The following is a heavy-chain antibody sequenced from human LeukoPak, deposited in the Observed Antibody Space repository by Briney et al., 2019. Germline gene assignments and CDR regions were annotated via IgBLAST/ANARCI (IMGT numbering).Heavy chain of an antibody. V-gene: IGHV3-30-3*01. Sequence: GGSLRLSCAASGFTFSSYAMHWVRQAPGKGLEWVAIISYDGSNKYYADSVKGRFTISRDNSKNTLYLQMNSLRAEDTAVYYCARELASGDWGQGTLVTVSS. CDR2: ISYDGSNK. CDR3: ARELASGD. D-gene: IGHD6-13*01. CDR1: GFTFSSYA. J-gene: IGHJ4*02.